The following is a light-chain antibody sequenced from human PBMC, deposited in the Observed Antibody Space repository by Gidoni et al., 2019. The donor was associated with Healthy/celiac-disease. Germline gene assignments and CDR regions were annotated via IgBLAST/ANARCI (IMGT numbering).Light chain of an antibody. Sequence: SSELTQDPAVSVALGQTVRITCQGDSLRSYYASWYQQKPGQDTVLVIYGKNNRPSGIPDRFSGSSSGNTASLTITGAQAEDEADYYCNSRDSSGNHLVVFGGGTKLTVL. CDR1: SLRSYY. CDR2: GKN. CDR3: NSRDSSGNHLVV. J-gene: IGLJ2*01. V-gene: IGLV3-19*01.